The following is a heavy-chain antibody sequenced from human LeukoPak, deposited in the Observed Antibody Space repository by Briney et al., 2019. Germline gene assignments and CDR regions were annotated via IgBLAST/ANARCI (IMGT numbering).Heavy chain of an antibody. Sequence: GSLRLSCAASGFAFTNAWMNWVRQAPGKGLEWVGRIKSKADGETIDYAAPVKGRFTFSRDDSKNMLYLQMNSLKSEDTAVYYCSTLPSRGFSDSWGQGTLVTVSS. CDR3: STLPSRGFSDS. CDR2: IKSKADGETI. J-gene: IGHJ4*02. D-gene: IGHD2/OR15-2a*01. V-gene: IGHV3-15*07. CDR1: GFAFTNAW.